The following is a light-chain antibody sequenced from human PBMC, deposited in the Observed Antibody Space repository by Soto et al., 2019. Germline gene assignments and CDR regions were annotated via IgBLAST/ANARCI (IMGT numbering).Light chain of an antibody. Sequence: EIVLTQSPGTLSLSPGERATLSCRASQSVSNNYLAWYQQKPGQAPRLLISGASNRATGIPDRFSGSGSETDFTLAISRLEPDAFAVYYCQQYGTSPFTFGPGTRVDLK. CDR2: GAS. CDR3: QQYGTSPFT. CDR1: QSVSNNY. V-gene: IGKV3-20*01. J-gene: IGKJ3*01.